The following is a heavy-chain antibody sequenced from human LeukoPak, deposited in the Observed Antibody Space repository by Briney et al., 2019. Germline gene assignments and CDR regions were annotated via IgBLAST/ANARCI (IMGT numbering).Heavy chain of an antibody. D-gene: IGHD6-19*01. V-gene: IGHV3-23*01. CDR2: ISGSGGST. CDR3: AKSVAVAGTFSLQH. J-gene: IGHJ1*01. CDR1: GFTFSSYA. Sequence: PGGSLRLSCAASGFTFSSYAMSWVRQAPGKGLEWVSAISGSGGSTYYADSVKGRFTISRDNSKNTLYLQMNSLRAEDTAVYYCAKSVAVAGTFSLQHWGQGTLVTVSS.